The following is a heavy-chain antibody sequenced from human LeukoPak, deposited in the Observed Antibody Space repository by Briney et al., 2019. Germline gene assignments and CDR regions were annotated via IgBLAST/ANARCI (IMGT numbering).Heavy chain of an antibody. D-gene: IGHD3-9*01. CDR3: AKDLDYDILTGGWDY. CDR1: GFTFSNYG. V-gene: IGHV3-30*18. Sequence: PGGSLRLSCAASGFTFSNYGMHWVRQAPGKGLEWVAVISYDGSNKYYADSVKGRFTISRDNSKNTLYLQMNSLRAEDTAVYYCAKDLDYDILTGGWDYWGQGTLVTVSS. CDR2: ISYDGSNK. J-gene: IGHJ4*02.